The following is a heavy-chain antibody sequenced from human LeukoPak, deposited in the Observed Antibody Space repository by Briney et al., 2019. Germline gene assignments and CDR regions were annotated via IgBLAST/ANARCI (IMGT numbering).Heavy chain of an antibody. V-gene: IGHV3-7*01. CDR2: IKDDGSEK. D-gene: IGHD6-13*01. J-gene: IGHJ4*02. Sequence: GGSLRLSCAASGFTLSSFWMGWVRQAPGKGLEWVGNIKDDGSEKYYADSMKGRFTISRDNARNSLYLQMNSLRAEDTSAYFCAREIVGQQVALDFWGQGTLVTVSS. CDR3: AREIVGQQVALDF. CDR1: GFTLSSFW.